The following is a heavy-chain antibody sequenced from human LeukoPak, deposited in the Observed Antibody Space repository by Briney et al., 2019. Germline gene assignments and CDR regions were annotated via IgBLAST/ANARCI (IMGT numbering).Heavy chain of an antibody. J-gene: IGHJ4*02. D-gene: IGHD4-17*01. CDR2: IYYSGST. Sequence: PSETLSLTCTVSGGSISSSSYYWGWIRQPPGKGLEWIGSIYYSGSTYYNPSLKSRVTISVDTSKNQFSLKLSSVTAADTAMYYCARVLWRHGDYYYWGQGTLVTVSS. V-gene: IGHV4-39*07. CDR1: GGSISSSSYY. CDR3: ARVLWRHGDYYY.